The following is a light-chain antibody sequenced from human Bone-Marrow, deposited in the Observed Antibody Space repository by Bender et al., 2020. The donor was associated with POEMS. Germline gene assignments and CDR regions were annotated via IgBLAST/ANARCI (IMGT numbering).Light chain of an antibody. CDR3: QSFDTSLSDSWV. CDR1: SSDVGTYNL. V-gene: IGLV2-23*02. J-gene: IGLJ3*02. CDR2: EVT. Sequence: QSALTQPASVSGSPGQSITISCTGSSSDVGTYNLVSWYQQHPGKAPKLMIYEVTKRPSGVANRLSGSKSGNTASLTMSGLQAEDEADYYCQSFDTSLSDSWVFGGGTKLIVL.